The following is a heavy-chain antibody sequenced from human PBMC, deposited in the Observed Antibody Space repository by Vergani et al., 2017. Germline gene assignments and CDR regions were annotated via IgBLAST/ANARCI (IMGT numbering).Heavy chain of an antibody. D-gene: IGHD2-2*01. CDR1: GFTFSSYW. J-gene: IGHJ6*02. CDR2: IKQDGSEK. V-gene: IGHV3-7*01. Sequence: EVQLVESGGGLVQPGGSLRLSCAASGFTFSSYWMSWVRQAPGKGLEWVANIKQDGSEKYYVDSVKGRFTISRDNAKNSLYLQMNSLRAEDTAVYYCAREFGVVPAAGDYYYYGMDVWGQGTTVTVSS. CDR3: AREFGVVPAAGDYYYYGMDV.